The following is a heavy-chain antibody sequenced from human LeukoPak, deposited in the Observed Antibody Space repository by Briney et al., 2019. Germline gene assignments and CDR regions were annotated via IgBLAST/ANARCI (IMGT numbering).Heavy chain of an antibody. CDR2: IHPSGML. D-gene: IGHD3-22*01. V-gene: IGHV4-31*03. CDR3: SRGLDSRKLGY. J-gene: IGHJ4*02. CDR1: GASFSSGDQY. Sequence: PSETLSLTCTVSGASFSSGDQYCNWIRQSPGKGLEWIGSIHPSGMLYNNPSLESRVTISIDTSKNQFSLNLNSVTAADTAVYFCSRGLDSRKLGYWGQGTLVTVSS.